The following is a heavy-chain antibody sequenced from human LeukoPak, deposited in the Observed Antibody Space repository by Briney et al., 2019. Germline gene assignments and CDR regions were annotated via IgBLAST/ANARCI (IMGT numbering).Heavy chain of an antibody. CDR3: ARVLVRGVIINP. J-gene: IGHJ5*02. D-gene: IGHD3-10*01. Sequence: PSQTLSLTCAVSGGSISSGGYSWSWILQPPGKGLEWIGYIYHSGSTYYNPSLKSRVTISVDRSKNQFSLKLSSVTAADTAVYYCARVLVRGVIINPWGQGTLVTVSS. CDR1: GGSISSGGYS. V-gene: IGHV4-30-2*01. CDR2: IYHSGST.